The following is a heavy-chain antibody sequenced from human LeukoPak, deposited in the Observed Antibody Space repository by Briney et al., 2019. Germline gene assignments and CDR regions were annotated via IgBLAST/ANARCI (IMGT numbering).Heavy chain of an antibody. CDR2: INPNSGGT. J-gene: IGHJ6*03. Sequence: ASVTVSCKASGYTFTGYYMHWVRQAPGQGLEWMGWINPNSGGTNYAQKFQGRVTMTRDTSISTAYMELSRLRSDDTAVYYCARGTIVVAYYYMDVWGKGTTVTVSS. CDR1: GYTFTGYY. V-gene: IGHV1-2*02. D-gene: IGHD2-15*01. CDR3: ARGTIVVAYYYMDV.